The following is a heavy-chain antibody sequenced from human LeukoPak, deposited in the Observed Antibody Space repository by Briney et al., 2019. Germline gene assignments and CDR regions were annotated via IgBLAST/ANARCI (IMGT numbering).Heavy chain of an antibody. Sequence: SETLSLTCTVSGVSISSSYWSWIRQPPGKGLEWIGYIYYSGSTDYNPSLKSRATISVDTSRNQFSLRLSSVTAADTAMYYCARSLYVDGSIWYFHPWGRGTLVTVSS. V-gene: IGHV4-59*01. CDR3: ARSLYVDGSIWYFHP. J-gene: IGHJ2*01. CDR2: IYYSGST. CDR1: GVSISSSY. D-gene: IGHD3-10*01.